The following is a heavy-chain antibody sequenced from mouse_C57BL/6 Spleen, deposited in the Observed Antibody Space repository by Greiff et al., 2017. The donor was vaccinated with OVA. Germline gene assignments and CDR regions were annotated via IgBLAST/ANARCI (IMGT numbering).Heavy chain of an antibody. CDR2: IHPGDGDT. CDR3: ARNDRPYWYFDV. CDR1: GYAFSSSW. Sequence: LVESGPELVKPGASVKISCKASGYAFSSSWMNWVKQRPGKGLEWIGRIHPGDGDTNYNGKFKGKATLTADKSSSTAYMQLSSLKSEDSAVYCGARNDRPYWYFDVWGTGTTVTVSS. J-gene: IGHJ1*03. V-gene: IGHV1-82*01. D-gene: IGHD2-14*01.